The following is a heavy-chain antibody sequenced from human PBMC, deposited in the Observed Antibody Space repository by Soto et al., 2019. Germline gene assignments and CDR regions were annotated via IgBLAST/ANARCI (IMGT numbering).Heavy chain of an antibody. CDR2: ISAYNGNT. CDR1: GYTFTSYG. D-gene: IGHD4-4*01. Sequence: ASVKVYCKASGYTFTSYGTSWVRQAPGQGLEWMGWISAYNGNTNYAQKLQGRVTMTTDTSTSTAYMELRGLRSDDTAVYYCARDFCYSHYDGPLFASCGQGTLVIVSA. CDR3: ARDFCYSHYDGPLFAS. V-gene: IGHV1-18*04. J-gene: IGHJ1*01.